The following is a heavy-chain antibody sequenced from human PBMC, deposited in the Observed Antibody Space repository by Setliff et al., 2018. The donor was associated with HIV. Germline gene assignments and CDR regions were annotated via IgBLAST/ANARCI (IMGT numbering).Heavy chain of an antibody. J-gene: IGHJ4*02. Sequence: GGSLRLSCAASGFTFSSYSMNWVRQAPGKGLEWVSYISSSSSTIYYADFVRGRFTISRDIAKSSLYLQMDSLSAEDTAVYYCTSGALLPTVDYWGRGTLVTVSS. V-gene: IGHV3-48*04. CDR3: TSGALLPTVDY. D-gene: IGHD2-2*01. CDR1: GFTFSSYS. CDR2: ISSSSSTI.